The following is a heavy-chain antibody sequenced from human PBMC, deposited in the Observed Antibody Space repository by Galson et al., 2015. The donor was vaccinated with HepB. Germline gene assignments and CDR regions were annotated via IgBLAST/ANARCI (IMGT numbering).Heavy chain of an antibody. Sequence: SLRLSCAASGFTFSTYSMHWVRQAPGKGLEWVSFISRDGNNKNYADSVRGRFTISRDNSKNTLYLQMNNLRVEDTAVYYCARGSSMGRSMIRRSSEYFHYWGKRTKVTVSS. D-gene: IGHD3-22*01. CDR3: ARGSSMGRSMIRRSSEYFHY. CDR2: ISRDGNNK. V-gene: IGHV3-30*04. J-gene: IGHJ6*04. CDR1: GFTFSTYS.